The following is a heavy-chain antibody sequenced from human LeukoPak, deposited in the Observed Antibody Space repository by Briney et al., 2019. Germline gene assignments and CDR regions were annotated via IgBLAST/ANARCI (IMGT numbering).Heavy chain of an antibody. Sequence: ASVKVSCKASGYTFSDYYMHWVRQAPGQGLEWMGWINPNSGATNYAQKFQGRVTMTRDTSISTAYMELSRLTSDDTAVYYCARVRGWELLDYWGQGTLVTVSS. CDR1: GYTFSDYY. D-gene: IGHD1-26*01. CDR2: INPNSGAT. J-gene: IGHJ4*02. CDR3: ARVRGWELLDY. V-gene: IGHV1-2*02.